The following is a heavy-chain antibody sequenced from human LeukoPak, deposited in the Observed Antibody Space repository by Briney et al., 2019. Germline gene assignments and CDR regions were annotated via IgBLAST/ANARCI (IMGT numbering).Heavy chain of an antibody. CDR3: ARVLSTMIVD. CDR2: IYHSGST. J-gene: IGHJ4*02. D-gene: IGHD3-22*01. CDR1: GGSISSSNW. Sequence: SETLSLTCAVSGGSISSSNWWSWVRQPPGKGLEWIGEIYHSGSTYYNPSLKSRVTISVDTSKNQFSLKLSSVTAADTAVYYCARVLSTMIVDWGQGTLVTVSS. V-gene: IGHV4-4*02.